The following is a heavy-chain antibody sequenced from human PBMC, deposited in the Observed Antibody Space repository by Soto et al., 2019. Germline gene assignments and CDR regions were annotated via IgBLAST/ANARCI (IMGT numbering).Heavy chain of an antibody. CDR2: INAGNGNT. Sequence: VASVKVSCKASGYTFTSYAMHWVRQAPGQRLEWMGWINAGNGNTKYSQKFQGRVTITRDTSASTAYMELSSLRSEDTAVYYCARDVDIVATTTGYWGQGTLVTVSS. J-gene: IGHJ4*02. CDR1: GYTFTSYA. CDR3: ARDVDIVATTTGY. D-gene: IGHD5-12*01. V-gene: IGHV1-3*01.